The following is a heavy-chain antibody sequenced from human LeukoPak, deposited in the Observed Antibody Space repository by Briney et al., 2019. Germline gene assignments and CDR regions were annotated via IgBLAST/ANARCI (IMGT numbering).Heavy chain of an antibody. CDR2: INPNSGGT. J-gene: IGHJ5*02. CDR3: ARERFRYCSSTSCYGTKHWFDP. Sequence: ASVKVSCKASGYTFTSYDINWVRQATGQGLEWMGWINPNSGGTNYAQKFQGRVTMTRDTSISTAYMEQSRLRSDDTAVYYCARERFRYCSSTSCYGTKHWFDPWGQGTLVTVSS. V-gene: IGHV1-2*02. CDR1: GYTFTSYD. D-gene: IGHD2-2*01.